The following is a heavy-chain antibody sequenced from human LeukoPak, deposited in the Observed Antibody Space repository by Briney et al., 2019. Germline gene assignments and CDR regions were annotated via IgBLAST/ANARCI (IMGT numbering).Heavy chain of an antibody. Sequence: SQTLSLTCAVSGGSISSGGYSWSWIRQPPGKGLEWIGYIYHSGSTYYNPSLKSRVTLSVDRSKNQFSLKLSSVTAADTAVYYCAREKGYSGYFDYWGQGTLVTVSS. CDR1: GGSISSGGYS. D-gene: IGHD5-12*01. CDR3: AREKGYSGYFDY. J-gene: IGHJ4*02. V-gene: IGHV4-30-2*01. CDR2: IYHSGST.